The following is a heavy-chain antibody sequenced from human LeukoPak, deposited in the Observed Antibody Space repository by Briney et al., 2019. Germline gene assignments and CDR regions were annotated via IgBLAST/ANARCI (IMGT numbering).Heavy chain of an antibody. CDR1: GYTFTSYG. V-gene: IGHV1-18*01. D-gene: IGHD6-13*01. CDR2: ISAYNGNT. J-gene: IGHJ4*02. Sequence: ASVKVSCKASGYTFTSYGISWVRQAPGQGLEWMGWISAYNGNTNYAQKLQGRVTMTTDTSTSTAYMELRSLRSEDTAVYYCARDPDSSSWHVGVYWGQGTLVTVSS. CDR3: ARDPDSSSWHVGVY.